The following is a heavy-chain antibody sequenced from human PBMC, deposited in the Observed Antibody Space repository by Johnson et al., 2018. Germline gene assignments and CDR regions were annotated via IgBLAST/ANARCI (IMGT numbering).Heavy chain of an antibody. Sequence: EVQLLESGGGLVQPGGSLKLSCAASGFTFSGSAMHWVRQASGKGLEWVGRIRSKANSYATAYAASVKGRFTITRDDSKNTAYLQKNSPKTEDTAVYYCTSEGHWGQGTLVTVSS. J-gene: IGHJ1*01. CDR1: GFTFSGSA. CDR2: IRSKANSYAT. V-gene: IGHV3-73*01. CDR3: TSEGH.